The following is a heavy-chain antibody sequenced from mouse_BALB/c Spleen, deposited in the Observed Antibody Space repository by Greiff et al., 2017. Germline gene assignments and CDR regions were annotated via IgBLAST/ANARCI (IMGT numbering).Heavy chain of an antibody. CDR3: AKITTVVATRYAMDY. Sequence: QVQLQQSGPSLVQPSQSLSITCTVSGFSLTSYGVHWVRQSPGKGLEWLGVIWRGGSTDYNAAFMSRLSITKDNSKSQVFFKMNSLQADDTAIYYCAKITTVVATRYAMDYWGQGTSVTVSA. CDR1: GFSLTSYG. J-gene: IGHJ4*01. V-gene: IGHV2-5-1*01. D-gene: IGHD1-1*01. CDR2: IWRGGST.